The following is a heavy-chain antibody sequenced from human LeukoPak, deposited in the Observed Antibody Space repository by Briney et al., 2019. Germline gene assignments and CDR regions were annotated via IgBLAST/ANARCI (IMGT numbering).Heavy chain of an antibody. D-gene: IGHD4-23*01. CDR1: GYTFTSYA. V-gene: IGHV1-3*01. J-gene: IGHJ4*02. CDR3: AREPGGNSFDY. CDR2: INAGNGNT. Sequence: ASVKVSCKASGYTFTSYAKHWVRQAPGQRLEWMGWINAGNGNTKYSQKFQGRVTITRDTSASTAYMELRSLRSDDTAVYYCAREPGGNSFDYWGQGTLVTVSS.